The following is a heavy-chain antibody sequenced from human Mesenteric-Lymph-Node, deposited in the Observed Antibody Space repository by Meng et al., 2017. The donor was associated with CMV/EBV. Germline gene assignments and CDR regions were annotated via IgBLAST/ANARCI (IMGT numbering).Heavy chain of an antibody. CDR1: GFTFSSYA. D-gene: IGHD3-16*01. Sequence: GGSLRLSCAASGFTFSSYAMHWVRQAPGKGLEWVAVISYDGSNKYYADSVKGRFTISRDNSKNTLYLQMNSLRAEDTAVYYCANYAYQSGRRFDPWGQGTLVTVSS. V-gene: IGHV3-30-3*01. CDR3: ANYAYQSGRRFDP. J-gene: IGHJ5*02. CDR2: ISYDGSNK.